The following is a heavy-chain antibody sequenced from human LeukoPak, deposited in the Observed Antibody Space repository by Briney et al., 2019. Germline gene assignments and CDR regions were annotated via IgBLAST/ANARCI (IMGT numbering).Heavy chain of an antibody. CDR2: INHSGST. CDR1: GGSFSGYY. D-gene: IGHD3-10*01. V-gene: IGHV4-34*01. J-gene: IGHJ6*03. CDR3: ARRGYYGSGSYYRTYYYYMDV. Sequence: PSETLSLTCAVYGGSFSGYYWSWIRQPPGKGLEWIGEINHSGSTNYNPSLKSRVTISVDTSKNQFSLKLSSVTAADTAVYYCARRGYYGSGSYYRTYYYYMDVWGKGTTVTISS.